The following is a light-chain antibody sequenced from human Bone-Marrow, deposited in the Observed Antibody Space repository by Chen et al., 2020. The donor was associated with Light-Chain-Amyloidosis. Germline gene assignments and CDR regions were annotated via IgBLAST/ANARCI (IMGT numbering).Light chain of an antibody. CDR2: VDT. Sequence: SYELTQPPSVSVSPGQTARITCSGDDLPTKYAYWYQQKPGQAPVLVIHVDTERRSGISERFSGSSSGTTATLTISGVQAEDEADYHCQSADSSGTYEVIFGGETKLTVL. CDR1: DLPTKY. V-gene: IGLV3-25*03. J-gene: IGLJ2*01. CDR3: QSADSSGTYEVI.